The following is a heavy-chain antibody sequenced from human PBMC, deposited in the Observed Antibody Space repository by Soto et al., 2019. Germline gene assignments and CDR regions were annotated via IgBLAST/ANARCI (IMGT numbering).Heavy chain of an antibody. V-gene: IGHV4-59*01. CDR3: ARSVAVPGAHIDY. D-gene: IGHD6-19*01. J-gene: IGHJ4*02. CDR2: VYYTGST. Sequence: PSETLSLTCSVSGGSISGSYWSWIRQSPGKGLEWLGYVYYTGSTNYSHSLRSRVSISVDTSKNEFSLRLSSVTAADTAVYFCARSVAVPGAHIDYWGQGTQVTVS. CDR1: GGSISGSY.